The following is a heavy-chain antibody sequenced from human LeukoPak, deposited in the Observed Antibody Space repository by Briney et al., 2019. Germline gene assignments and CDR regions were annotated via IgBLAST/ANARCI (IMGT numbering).Heavy chain of an antibody. D-gene: IGHD3-10*01. CDR1: GFTLSKYV. V-gene: IGHV3-23*01. CDR2: ISTGGGST. Sequence: GGSPRLSCAASGFTLSKYVMRWVRQAPGKGLEWVSAISTGGGSTYYAASVKGRFTISRDNSKNTLYLQMNSLRAEDTAVYYCAKDARAYGSGPLDYWGQGTLVTVSS. J-gene: IGHJ4*02. CDR3: AKDARAYGSGPLDY.